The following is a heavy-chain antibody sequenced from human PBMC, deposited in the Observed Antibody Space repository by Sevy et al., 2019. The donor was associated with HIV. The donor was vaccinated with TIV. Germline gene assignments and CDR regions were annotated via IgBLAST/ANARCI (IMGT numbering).Heavy chain of an antibody. CDR1: GYTLSRYG. D-gene: IGHD6-25*01. J-gene: IGHJ5*02. V-gene: IGHV1-18*01. Sequence: ASVKVSCKALGYTLSRYGVIWVRQAPGQGLEWMGWITASDDDTHYAQSFQGRVTMTTDTTSNTAYIEVTSLRSDDTAVYYCANRGAWGQGTLVTVSS. CDR3: ANRGA. CDR2: ITASDDDT.